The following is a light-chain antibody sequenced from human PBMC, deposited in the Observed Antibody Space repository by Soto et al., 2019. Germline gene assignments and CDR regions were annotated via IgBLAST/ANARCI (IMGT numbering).Light chain of an antibody. Sequence: IVLTQSPGTLSLSPGERATLSCRASQSVSSSYLAWYQQKPGQAPRLLIYGASSRATGIPDRFSGSGSGTDFTLTISRLEPEDFAVYYCQQYGSSPPDTVGGGTKVDIK. CDR3: QQYGSSPPDT. CDR2: GAS. J-gene: IGKJ4*01. CDR1: QSVSSSY. V-gene: IGKV3-20*01.